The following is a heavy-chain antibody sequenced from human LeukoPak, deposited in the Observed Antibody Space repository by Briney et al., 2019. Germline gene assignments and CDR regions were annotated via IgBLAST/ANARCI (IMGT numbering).Heavy chain of an antibody. CDR3: ARRRLGYYFDY. CDR1: GGSFSGYY. CDR2: INPRGST. J-gene: IGHJ4*02. D-gene: IGHD5-24*01. V-gene: IGHV4-34*01. Sequence: SETLSLTCGVYGGSFSGYYWSWIRQPPGKGLEWIGEINPRGSTNYNPSLKSRVTLSADTSNNQFSLTLNSVTAADTAVYYCARRRLGYYFDYWGQGTLVTVSS.